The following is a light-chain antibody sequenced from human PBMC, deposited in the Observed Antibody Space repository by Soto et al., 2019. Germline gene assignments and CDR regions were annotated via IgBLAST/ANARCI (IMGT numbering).Light chain of an antibody. CDR3: QQYGTSPPIT. CDR2: GAS. CDR1: QSVSSGH. Sequence: EIVLTQSPGTLSLSPGERATLSCRASQSVSSGHLAWYQQKPGQAPRLLISGASSKATGIPDRFSGSGSGTDFILTITTLEPEDFAVYYCQQYGTSPPITFGQGTRLEIK. V-gene: IGKV3-20*01. J-gene: IGKJ5*01.